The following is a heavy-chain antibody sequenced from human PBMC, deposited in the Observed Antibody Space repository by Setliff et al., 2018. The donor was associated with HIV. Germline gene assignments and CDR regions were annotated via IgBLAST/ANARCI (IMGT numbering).Heavy chain of an antibody. J-gene: IGHJ4*02. V-gene: IGHV4-39*01. CDR1: GGSIDSTSYY. Sequence: SETLSLTCTVSGGSIDSTSYYWGWIRQPPGKGLEWIGSIYYSGTTYYNPSLQSRVIISVDTSNNQISLKLTSVTAADTAVYYCTIPASSLAPNWGRGTQVTVSS. CDR3: TIPASSLAPN. CDR2: IYYSGTT.